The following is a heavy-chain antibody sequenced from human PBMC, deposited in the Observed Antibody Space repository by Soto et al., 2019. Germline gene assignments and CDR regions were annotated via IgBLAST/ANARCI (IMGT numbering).Heavy chain of an antibody. V-gene: IGHV3-23*01. J-gene: IGHJ4*02. D-gene: IGHD2-15*01. Sequence: GGSLRLSCAASGFTFSSYAMSWVRQAPGKGLEWVSAISGSGGSTYYADSVKGRFTISRDNSKNTLYLQMNSLRAEDTAVYYCAFGYCSGGSCYSSPRYFDYWGQGTLVTVSS. CDR2: ISGSGGST. CDR1: GFTFSSYA. CDR3: AFGYCSGGSCYSSPRYFDY.